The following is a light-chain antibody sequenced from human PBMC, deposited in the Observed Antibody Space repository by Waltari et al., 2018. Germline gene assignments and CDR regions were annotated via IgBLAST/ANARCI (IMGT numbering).Light chain of an antibody. CDR1: QSVSNN. CDR3: QQYNNWPPNT. CDR2: GAS. V-gene: IGKV3-15*01. Sequence: EIVMTQSPVTLSVSPGERATLSCRASQSVSNNLAWYQQKPGQAPRLLIYGASTRASGIPARFGGSGSGTEFTLTISSLQSEDFAVYFCQQYNNWPPNTFGPGTKVDFK. J-gene: IGKJ3*01.